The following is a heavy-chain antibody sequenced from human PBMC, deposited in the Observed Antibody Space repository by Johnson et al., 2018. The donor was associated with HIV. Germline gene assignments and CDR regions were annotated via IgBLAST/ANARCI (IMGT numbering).Heavy chain of an antibody. J-gene: IGHJ3*02. Sequence: QMQLVESGGGVVQPGRSPRLSCAASGFAFSSYAMHWVHQAPGKGLEWVAVISYDGSNKYYADSVKGRFTISRDNSKNTLYLQMHSLRTEDTAVYYCARDYDIPRDDGFDIWGQGTMVTVSS. CDR3: ARDYDIPRDDGFDI. V-gene: IGHV3-30-3*01. CDR1: GFAFSSYA. CDR2: ISYDGSNK. D-gene: IGHD3-9*01.